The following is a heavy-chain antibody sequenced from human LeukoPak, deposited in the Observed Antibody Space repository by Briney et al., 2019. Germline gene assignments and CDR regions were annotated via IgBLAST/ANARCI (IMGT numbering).Heavy chain of an antibody. CDR2: ISSDGSNQ. V-gene: IGHV3-30*18. D-gene: IGHD3-22*01. CDR3: AKGQGYYYNSSGYFAFDI. J-gene: IGHJ3*02. Sequence: GGSLRLSCAAAGFTFSSYGMHWVRQAPGKGLEWVAVISSDGSNQYYADSVKGRFTISRDNSKNTLYVQMNSLRAEDTAVYYCAKGQGYYYNSSGYFAFDIWGQGTMVTVSS. CDR1: GFTFSSYG.